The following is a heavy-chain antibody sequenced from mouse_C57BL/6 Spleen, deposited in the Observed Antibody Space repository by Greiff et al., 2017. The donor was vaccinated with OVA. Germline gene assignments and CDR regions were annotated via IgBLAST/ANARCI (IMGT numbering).Heavy chain of an antibody. J-gene: IGHJ2*01. CDR1: GFTFSSYA. CDR2: ISSGGDYI. V-gene: IGHV5-9-1*02. D-gene: IGHD1-1*01. Sequence: EVKLVESGEGLVKPGGSLKLSCAASGFTFSSYAMSWVRQTPEKRLEWVAYISSGGDYIYYADTVKGRFTISRDNARNTLCLQMSSLKSEDTAMYYCTRVITTVRYFDYWGQGTTLTVSS. CDR3: TRVITTVRYFDY.